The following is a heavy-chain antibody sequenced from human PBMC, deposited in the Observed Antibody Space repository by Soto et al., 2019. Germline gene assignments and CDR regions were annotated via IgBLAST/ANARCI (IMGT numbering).Heavy chain of an antibody. J-gene: IGHJ6*02. CDR3: ARDGRIYDFWSGYYSDPSYYYYGMDV. Sequence: GGSLRLSCAASGFTFSSYAMHWVRQAPGKGLEWVAVISYDGSNKYYADSVKGRFTISRDNSKNTLYLQMNSLRAEDTAVYYCARDGRIYDFWSGYYSDPSYYYYGMDVWGQGTTVTVSS. V-gene: IGHV3-30-3*01. CDR1: GFTFSSYA. D-gene: IGHD3-3*01. CDR2: ISYDGSNK.